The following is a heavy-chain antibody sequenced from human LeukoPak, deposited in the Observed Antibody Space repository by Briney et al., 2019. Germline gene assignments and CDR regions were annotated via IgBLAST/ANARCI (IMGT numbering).Heavy chain of an antibody. CDR2: IYSGGST. CDR1: GFTVSSNY. Sequence: GGSLRLSCAASGFTVSSNYMSWVRQAPGKGLEWVSVIYSGGSTYYADSVKGRFTISRDNSKNTLYLQMNSLRAEDAAVYYCAREKTGAGLDYWGQGTLVTVSS. J-gene: IGHJ4*02. V-gene: IGHV3-66*02. CDR3: AREKTGAGLDY.